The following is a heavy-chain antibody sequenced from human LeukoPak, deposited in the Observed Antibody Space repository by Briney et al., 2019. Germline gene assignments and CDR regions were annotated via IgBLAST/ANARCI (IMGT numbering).Heavy chain of an antibody. D-gene: IGHD4-17*01. CDR3: ARHRTTVTLFDY. CDR1: GFTFTSGW. V-gene: IGHV3-74*01. CDR2: ISTDGAIT. Sequence: GGSLRLSCAASGFTFTSGWMHWFRQAPGRGLVWISRISTDGAITGYADSVKGRFTISRDNAKNTLYLQMNSLSAADTAVYYCARHRTTVTLFDYWGQGALVTVSS. J-gene: IGHJ4*02.